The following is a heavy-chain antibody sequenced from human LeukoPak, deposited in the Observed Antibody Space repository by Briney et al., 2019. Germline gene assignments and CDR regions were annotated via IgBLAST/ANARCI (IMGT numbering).Heavy chain of an antibody. Sequence: SETLSLTCTVSGGSISRSYWSWIRQPPGKGLEWIGYIYGRGSTNYNPSLKSRVTVSVDTSKNQFSLNLNSVTAADTAVYYCAREDVWGNNRPKGHFDYWGQGTLVTVSS. V-gene: IGHV4-59*01. CDR3: AREDVWGNNRPKGHFDY. J-gene: IGHJ4*02. CDR2: IYGRGST. CDR1: GGSISRSY. D-gene: IGHD3-16*02.